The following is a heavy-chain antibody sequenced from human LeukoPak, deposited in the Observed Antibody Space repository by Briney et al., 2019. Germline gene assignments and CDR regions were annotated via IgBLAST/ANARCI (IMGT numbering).Heavy chain of an antibody. CDR1: GYTFTGYY. V-gene: IGHV1-3*01. Sequence: GASVKVSCKASGYTFTGYYMHWVRQAPGQGLEWMGWINAGNGNTKYSQKFQGRVTITRDTSASTAYMELSSLRSEDTAVYYCARGASRGAVAGFDYWGQGTLVTVSS. J-gene: IGHJ4*02. D-gene: IGHD4-23*01. CDR3: ARGASRGAVAGFDY. CDR2: INAGNGNT.